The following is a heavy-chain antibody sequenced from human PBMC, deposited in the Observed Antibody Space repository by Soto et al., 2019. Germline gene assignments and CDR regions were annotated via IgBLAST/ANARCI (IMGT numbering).Heavy chain of an antibody. Sequence: QVQLQESGPGLVKPSETLSLTCTVSGASISSYYWSWIRQPPGKGLEWVGFIFHSGSTNCNPSLKSRVTFSVDTSNNQFSLKLTSVTAADTAVYYCARDQNGSPHFDYWGLGILITVSS. CDR1: GASISSYY. D-gene: IGHD1-26*01. CDR2: IFHSGST. J-gene: IGHJ4*02. V-gene: IGHV4-59*01. CDR3: ARDQNGSPHFDY.